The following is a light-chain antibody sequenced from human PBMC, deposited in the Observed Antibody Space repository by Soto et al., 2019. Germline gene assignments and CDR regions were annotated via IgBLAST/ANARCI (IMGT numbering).Light chain of an antibody. CDR2: VAS. V-gene: IGKV1D-16*01. CDR1: QPISNW. Sequence: DIQMTQSPSSVSAYVGDRVTITCRASQPISNWLAWYQQKPGKAPKLLIYVASALHSGVPSRFSGSGSGTDFTLTISSLQPDDFATYYCQHYNSYSEAFGQGTKVDI. J-gene: IGKJ1*01. CDR3: QHYNSYSEA.